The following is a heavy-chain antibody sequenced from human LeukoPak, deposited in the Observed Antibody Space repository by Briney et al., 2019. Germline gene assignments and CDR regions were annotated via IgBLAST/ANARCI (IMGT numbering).Heavy chain of an antibody. D-gene: IGHD3-3*01. V-gene: IGHV3-74*01. Sequence: GGSLRLSCAASGFTFSSYWMHWVRQAPGKGLVWVSRINSDGSSTSYADSVKGRFTISRDNAKNTLYLQMNSLRAEDTAVYYCASRITIFGVGSEALDAFDIWGQGTMVTVSS. CDR1: GFTFSSYW. CDR3: ASRITIFGVGSEALDAFDI. CDR2: INSDGSST. J-gene: IGHJ3*02.